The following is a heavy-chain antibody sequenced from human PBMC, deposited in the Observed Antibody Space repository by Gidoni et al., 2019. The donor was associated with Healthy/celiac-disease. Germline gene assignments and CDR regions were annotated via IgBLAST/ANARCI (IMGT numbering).Heavy chain of an antibody. CDR1: GGTFSSYT. CDR3: ARERGGFRLVDY. CDR2: IIPILGIA. V-gene: IGHV1-69*08. D-gene: IGHD3-16*01. Sequence: QVQLVQSGAEVKKPGSSVTVSCKASGGTFSSYTISWVRQAPGQGLEWMGRIIPILGIANYAQKFQGRVTITADKSTSTAYMELSSLRSEDTAVYYCARERGGFRLVDYWGQGTLVTVSS. J-gene: IGHJ4*02.